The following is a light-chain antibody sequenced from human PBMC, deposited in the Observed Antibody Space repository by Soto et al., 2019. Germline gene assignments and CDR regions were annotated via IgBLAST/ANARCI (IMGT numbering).Light chain of an antibody. CDR1: SSDVGAYDY. CDR3: AAWDDSLSVYV. Sequence: QSVLTQPPSASGSPGQSVTISCTGTSSDVGAYDYVSWYQQLPGTAPKLLIFRNNQRPSGVPDRFSDSKSGTSASLAISGLRSEDEADYYCAAWDDSLSVYVFGTGTKVTVL. CDR2: RNN. V-gene: IGLV1-47*01. J-gene: IGLJ1*01.